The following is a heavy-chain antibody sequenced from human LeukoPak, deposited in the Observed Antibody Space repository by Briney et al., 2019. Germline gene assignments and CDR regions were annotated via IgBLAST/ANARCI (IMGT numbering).Heavy chain of an antibody. CDR2: ISAYNGNT. J-gene: IGHJ4*02. Sequence: ASVKVSCKASGYTFTSYGISWVRQAPGQGLEWMGWISAYNGNTNYAQKLQGRVTMTTDTSTSTAYMELRSLRSDDTAVYYCARDRGSGGWYRVVIDYWGQGTLVTVSS. CDR1: GYTFTSYG. D-gene: IGHD6-19*01. V-gene: IGHV1-18*01. CDR3: ARDRGSGGWYRVVIDY.